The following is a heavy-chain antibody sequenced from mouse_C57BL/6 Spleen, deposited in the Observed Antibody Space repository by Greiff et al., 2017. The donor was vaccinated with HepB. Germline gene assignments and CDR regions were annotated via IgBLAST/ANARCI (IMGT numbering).Heavy chain of an antibody. CDR1: GFTFSSYA. CDR2: ISDGGSYT. Sequence: EVHLVESGGGLVKPGGSLKLSCAASGFTFSSYAMSWVRQTPEKRLEWVATISDGGSYTYYPDNVKGRFTISRDNAKNNLYLQMSHLKSEDTAMYYCARDGGLRQDFDYWGQGTTLTVSS. D-gene: IGHD2-4*01. CDR3: ARDGGLRQDFDY. V-gene: IGHV5-4*01. J-gene: IGHJ2*01.